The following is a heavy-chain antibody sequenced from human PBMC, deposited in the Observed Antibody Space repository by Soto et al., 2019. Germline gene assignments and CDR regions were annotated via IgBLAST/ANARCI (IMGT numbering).Heavy chain of an antibody. J-gene: IGHJ4*02. D-gene: IGHD3-22*01. CDR1: GGSVSSGSYY. Sequence: QVQLQESGPGLVKPSETLSLTCTVSGGSVSSGSYYWSWIRQPPGKGLEWIGYIYYSGSTNYNPSLKSRVTISVDTSKNQFSLKLSSVTAADTAVYYCARESDYYDSSGYSPRPYYFDYWGQGTLVTVSS. V-gene: IGHV4-61*01. CDR3: ARESDYYDSSGYSPRPYYFDY. CDR2: IYYSGST.